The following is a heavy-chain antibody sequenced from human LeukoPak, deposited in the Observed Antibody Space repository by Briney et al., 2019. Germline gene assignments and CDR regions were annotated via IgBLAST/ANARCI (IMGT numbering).Heavy chain of an antibody. CDR3: ASLSRLAAHY. D-gene: IGHD6-6*01. J-gene: IGHJ4*02. CDR1: GCTFTSYD. Sequence: GASVKVSCKASGCTFTSYDINWVRQATGQGLEWMGWMNPNSGNTGYAQKFQGRVTITADESTSTAYMELSSLRSEDTAVYYCASLSRLAAHYWGQGTLVTVSS. CDR2: MNPNSGNT. V-gene: IGHV1-8*01.